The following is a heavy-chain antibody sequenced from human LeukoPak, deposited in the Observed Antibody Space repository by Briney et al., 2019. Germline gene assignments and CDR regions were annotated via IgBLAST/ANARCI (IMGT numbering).Heavy chain of an antibody. J-gene: IGHJ6*03. CDR2: IYYSGST. D-gene: IGHD3-10*01. CDR1: GGSISSSSYY. V-gene: IGHV4-61*05. Sequence: PSETLSLTCTVSGGSISSSSYYWGWIRQPPGKGLEWIGYIYYSGSTNYNPSLKSRVTISVDTSKNQFSLKLSSVTAADTAVYYCARDVVLWFGEPYMDVWGKGTTVTVSS. CDR3: ARDVVLWFGEPYMDV.